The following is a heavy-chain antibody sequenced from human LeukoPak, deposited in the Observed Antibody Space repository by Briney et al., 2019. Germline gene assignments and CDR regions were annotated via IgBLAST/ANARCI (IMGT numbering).Heavy chain of an antibody. J-gene: IGHJ4*02. CDR1: GFRFDDHG. Sequence: GGSLRLSCEASGFRFDDHGMSWVRQAPGKGLEWVSGINWNGASTGYGDSVKGRFTISRGNAKNSLYLQMNSLRAEDTALYYCAGGDRNGWYFDYRGQGVLVTVSS. V-gene: IGHV3-20*04. D-gene: IGHD6-19*01. CDR3: AGGDRNGWYFDY. CDR2: INWNGAST.